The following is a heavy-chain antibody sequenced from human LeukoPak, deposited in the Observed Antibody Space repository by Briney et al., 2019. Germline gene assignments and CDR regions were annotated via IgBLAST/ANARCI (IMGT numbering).Heavy chain of an antibody. CDR1: GFPFSDAW. J-gene: IGHJ4*02. D-gene: IGHD6-19*01. V-gene: IGHV3-15*01. CDR2: IKSKTDGGTT. Sequence: GSLRLSCAASGFPFSDAWMSWVRQAPGKGLEWVGRIKSKTDGGTTDYAAPVKGRFTISRDDSKNTVYLQMNSLKTEDTALYYCTTGLIAVTSGGYFDYWGQGTLVTVSS. CDR3: TTGLIAVTSGGYFDY.